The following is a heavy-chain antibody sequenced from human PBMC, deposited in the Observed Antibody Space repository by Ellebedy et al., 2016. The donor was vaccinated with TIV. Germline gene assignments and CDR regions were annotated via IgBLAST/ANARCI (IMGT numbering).Heavy chain of an antibody. D-gene: IGHD3-22*01. CDR1: GYTFITFG. CDR3: ARDELDNRGYHYDY. V-gene: IGHV1-18*01. CDR2: INPYNGYT. J-gene: IGHJ4*02. Sequence: AASVKVSCKASGYTFITFGISWVRQAPGQGLEWMGWINPYNGYTKYVEKFQGRVTVPTDTSTSTAYMDLTSLRSDDTAVYYCARDELDNRGYHYDYWGQGTLVTVSS.